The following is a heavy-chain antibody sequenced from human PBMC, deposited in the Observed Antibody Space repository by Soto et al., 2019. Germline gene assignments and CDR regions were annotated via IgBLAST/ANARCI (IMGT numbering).Heavy chain of an antibody. Sequence: GGSLRLSCAASGFTFSSYGMHWVRQAPGKGLEWVAVIWYDGSNKYYADSVKGRFTISRDNSKNTLYLQMNSLRAEDTAVYYCARSGNVGSSWYDPFDYWGQGTLVTVSS. J-gene: IGHJ4*02. CDR3: ARSGNVGSSWYDPFDY. V-gene: IGHV3-33*01. CDR2: IWYDGSNK. D-gene: IGHD6-13*01. CDR1: GFTFSSYG.